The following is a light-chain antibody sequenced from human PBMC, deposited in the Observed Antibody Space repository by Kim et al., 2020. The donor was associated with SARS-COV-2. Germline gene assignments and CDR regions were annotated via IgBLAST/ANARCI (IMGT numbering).Light chain of an antibody. V-gene: IGKV1-5*03. Sequence: LPASVGDRVTITCRASQSISSWLAWYQQKPGKAPKLLIYKASSLESGVPSRFSGSGSGTEFTLTISSLQPDDFATYYCQQYNSLPTFGQGTKLEI. J-gene: IGKJ2*01. CDR2: KAS. CDR1: QSISSW. CDR3: QQYNSLPT.